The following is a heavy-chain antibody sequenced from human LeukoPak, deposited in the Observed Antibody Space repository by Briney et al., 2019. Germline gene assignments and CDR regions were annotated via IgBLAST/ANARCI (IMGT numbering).Heavy chain of an antibody. CDR2: LQSDGNNR. Sequence: GGSLRLSCAASGFTLSRYAMHWDRQAPGKGLEWVAFLQSDGNNRYYADSVKGRFTISRDNSKNTLFLQMSSLRAEDTAVYYCAKNWATYYFDYWGQGTLVTVSS. D-gene: IGHD3-16*01. V-gene: IGHV3-30*02. CDR3: AKNWATYYFDY. J-gene: IGHJ4*02. CDR1: GFTLSRYA.